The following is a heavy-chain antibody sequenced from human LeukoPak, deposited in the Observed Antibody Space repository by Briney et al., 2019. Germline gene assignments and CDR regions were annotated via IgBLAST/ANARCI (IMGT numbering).Heavy chain of an antibody. CDR2: IYYSGNT. CDR3: ARDPESPACNY. V-gene: IGHV4-39*07. J-gene: IGHJ4*02. D-gene: IGHD2-15*01. Sequence: SETLSLTCTVSGGSISSSSYYWGWIRQPPGKGLEWIGTIYYSGNTYYNPSLKSRVTISVDTSKNQFSLILSSVTAADTAVYYCARDPESPACNYWGQGTLVTVSS. CDR1: GGSISSSSYY.